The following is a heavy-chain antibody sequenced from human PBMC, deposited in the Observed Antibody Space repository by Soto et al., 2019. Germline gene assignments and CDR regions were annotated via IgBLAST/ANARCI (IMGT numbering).Heavy chain of an antibody. J-gene: IGHJ6*02. V-gene: IGHV1-69*13. D-gene: IGHD6-13*01. CDR1: GGTFSSYA. Sequence: SVKVSCKASGGTFSSYAISWVRQAPGQGLEWMGGIIPIFGTANYAQKFQGRVTITADESTSTAYMELSSLRSEDTAVYYCARERTSSWYRENYYYYGMDVWGQGTTVTVSS. CDR3: ARERTSSWYRENYYYYGMDV. CDR2: IIPIFGTA.